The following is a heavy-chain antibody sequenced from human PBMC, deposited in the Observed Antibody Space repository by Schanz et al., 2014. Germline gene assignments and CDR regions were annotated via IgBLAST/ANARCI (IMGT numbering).Heavy chain of an antibody. D-gene: IGHD3-3*01. J-gene: IGHJ4*02. CDR1: GFNFNNFA. CDR2: ISGSGGST. Sequence: EVQLLESGGGLVQPGGSLRLSCAASGFNFNNFAMTWVRQAPGKGLEWVIVISGSGGSTYYADSVRGRFTMSRDNAKNSLYLQMNSLRAEDTAVYYCVRDSFFAFDYWGQGTLVTVSS. V-gene: IGHV3-23*01. CDR3: VRDSFFAFDY.